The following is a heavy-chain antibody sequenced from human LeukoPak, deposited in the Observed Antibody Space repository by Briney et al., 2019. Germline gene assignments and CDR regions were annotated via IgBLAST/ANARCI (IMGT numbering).Heavy chain of an antibody. CDR3: ARDRSLRYFDY. CDR2: IWYEGSDA. J-gene: IGHJ4*02. V-gene: IGHV3-33*01. Sequence: PGGSLRLSCAASRFTFRNHGMHWVRQAPGKGLEWVAVIWYEGSDAYYTDSVKGRFTISRDNSKNTLYLQMNSLRVEDTAVYYCARDRSLRYFDYWGQGTVVTVSS. CDR1: RFTFRNHG.